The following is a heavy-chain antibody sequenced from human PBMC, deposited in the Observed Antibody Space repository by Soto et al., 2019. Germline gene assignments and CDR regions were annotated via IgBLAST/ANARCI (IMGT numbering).Heavy chain of an antibody. V-gene: IGHV4-59*08. CDR2: IYYSGSA. CDR3: ARRGYNTAIDY. D-gene: IGHD5-18*01. CDR1: GGSISSYY. Sequence: PSETLSLTCTVSGGSISSYYWSWIRQPPGKGLEWIGYIYYSGSANYNPSLKSRVTISADTSKNQFSLKLTSVTAADTAVYYCARRGYNTAIDYWGQGTLVTVSS. J-gene: IGHJ4*02.